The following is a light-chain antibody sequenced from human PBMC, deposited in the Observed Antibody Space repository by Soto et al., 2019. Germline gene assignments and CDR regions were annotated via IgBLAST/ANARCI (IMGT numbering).Light chain of an antibody. V-gene: IGKV3-20*01. Sequence: DIVLTQSPGTLSLFPGERATLSCRATQRIYSSQLAWYQQRPGQAPRLLIYGASSRATGIPDRFSGIGSGTDFALSISRLEPEDSATDYCQKYGDSPRTFGQGTKV. J-gene: IGKJ1*01. CDR3: QKYGDSPRT. CDR2: GAS. CDR1: QRIYSSQ.